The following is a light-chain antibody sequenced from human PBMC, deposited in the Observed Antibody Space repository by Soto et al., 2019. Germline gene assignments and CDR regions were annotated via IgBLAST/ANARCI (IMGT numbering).Light chain of an antibody. Sequence: EIVLSLSLATLSLYPGERATLSCRASQSVSSYLAWYQQKPGQAPRLLIYDASNRATGIPARFSGSGSGTDFTLTISSLEPEDFAVYYCQQRSNWPPTWTFGQRSKADVK. CDR2: DAS. CDR3: QQRSNWPPTWT. V-gene: IGKV3-11*01. CDR1: QSVSSY. J-gene: IGKJ1*01.